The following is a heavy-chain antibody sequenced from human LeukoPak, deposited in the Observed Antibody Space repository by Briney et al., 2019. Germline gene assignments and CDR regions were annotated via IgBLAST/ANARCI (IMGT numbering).Heavy chain of an antibody. CDR2: INPNSGGT. CDR1: GYTFTGYY. V-gene: IGHV1-2*02. D-gene: IGHD4-17*01. Sequence: ASVKVSCKASGYTFTGYYMLWARQAPGQGLEWMGWINPNSGGTNYAQKFQGRVTMTRDTSISTAYMELSRLRSDDTAVYYCAGGSLVTTKYYYYYMDVWGKGTTVTVSS. CDR3: AGGSLVTTKYYYYYMDV. J-gene: IGHJ6*03.